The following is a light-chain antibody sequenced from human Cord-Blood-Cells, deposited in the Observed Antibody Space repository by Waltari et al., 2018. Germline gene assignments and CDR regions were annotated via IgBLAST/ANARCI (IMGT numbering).Light chain of an antibody. CDR1: QSISSY. V-gene: IGKV1-39*01. J-gene: IGKJ2*01. CDR3: QQSYSTPYT. CDR2: AAS. Sequence: DIQMTQSPSSLSASVGDRVTITCRASQSISSYLNCSQQKPGKAPKLLIYAASSLQSGVPSRFSGSGSGTDFALTISSLQPEDFATYYCQQSYSTPYTFGQGTKLEIK.